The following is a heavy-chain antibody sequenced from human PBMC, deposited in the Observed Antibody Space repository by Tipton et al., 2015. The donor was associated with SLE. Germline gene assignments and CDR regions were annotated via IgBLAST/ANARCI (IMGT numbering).Heavy chain of an antibody. V-gene: IGHV3-23*01. J-gene: IGHJ4*02. Sequence: SLRLSCAASGFTFSSYAMSWVRQAPGKGLEWVSAISGSGGSTYYADSVKGRFTISRDNSKNTLYLQMNSLRAEDTALYYCVRDDHSGSLTGFDFWGPGTQVIVSS. CDR2: ISGSGGST. CDR1: GFTFSSYA. D-gene: IGHD1-26*01. CDR3: VRDDHSGSLTGFDF.